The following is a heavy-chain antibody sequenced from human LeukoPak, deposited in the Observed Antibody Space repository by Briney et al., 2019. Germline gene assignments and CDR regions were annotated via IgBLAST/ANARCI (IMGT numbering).Heavy chain of an antibody. Sequence: SETLSLTCTVPGGSISSYYWSWIRQPAGKGLEWIGRIYTSGSTNYNPSLKSRVTMSVDTSKNQFSLKLSSVTAADTAVYYCARDRYYYDSSGYYYFDYWGQGTLVTVSS. CDR2: IYTSGST. CDR1: GGSISSYY. D-gene: IGHD3-22*01. J-gene: IGHJ4*02. V-gene: IGHV4-4*07. CDR3: ARDRYYYDSSGYYYFDY.